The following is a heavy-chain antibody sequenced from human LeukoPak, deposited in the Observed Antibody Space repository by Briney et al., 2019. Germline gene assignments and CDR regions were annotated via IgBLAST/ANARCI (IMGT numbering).Heavy chain of an antibody. CDR3: AKEHPVTPFDY. CDR1: GFTFSDYY. V-gene: IGHV3-11*01. J-gene: IGHJ4*02. D-gene: IGHD4-17*01. CDR2: ISSSGSTI. Sequence: GGSLRLSCAASGFTFSDYYMSWIRQAPGKGLEWVSYISSSGSTIYYADSVKGRFTISRDNSKNTLYLQMNSLRAEDTAVYYCAKEHPVTPFDYWGQGTLVTVSS.